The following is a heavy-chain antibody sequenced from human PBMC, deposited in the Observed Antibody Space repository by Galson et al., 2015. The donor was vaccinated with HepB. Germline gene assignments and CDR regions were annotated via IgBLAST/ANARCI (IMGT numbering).Heavy chain of an antibody. D-gene: IGHD3-3*01. CDR2: MNTNTGKP. CDR1: GYTFTDYV. J-gene: IGHJ6*03. Sequence: VKVSCKASGYTFTDYVVTWVRQAPGQGLEWMGWMNTNTGKPTYAPGFAGRFVFSLDTSVTTAYLQISSLETDDTAVYYCARSPLRFLDWLPYYDYYYMDVWGEGTTVTVSS. V-gene: IGHV7-4-1*02. CDR3: ARSPLRFLDWLPYYDYYYMDV.